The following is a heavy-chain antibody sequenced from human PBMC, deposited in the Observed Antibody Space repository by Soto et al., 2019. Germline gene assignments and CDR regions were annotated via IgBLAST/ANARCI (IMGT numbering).Heavy chain of an antibody. J-gene: IGHJ4*02. CDR1: GYTFTSYY. Sequence: GASVKVSCKASGYTFTSYYMHWVRQAPGQGLEWMGIINPSGGGTYYADSVKGRFTISRDNSKNTLYLQMNSLRAEDTAVYYCAKHAAAAAPDYWGQGTQVTVSS. D-gene: IGHD6-13*01. CDR2: INPSGGGT. CDR3: AKHAAAAAPDY. V-gene: IGHV1-46*04.